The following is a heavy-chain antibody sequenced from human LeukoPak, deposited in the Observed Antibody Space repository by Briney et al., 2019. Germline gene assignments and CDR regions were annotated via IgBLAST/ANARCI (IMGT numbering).Heavy chain of an antibody. CDR3: TRGVPATISGWYFDL. D-gene: IGHD3-9*01. V-gene: IGHV3-69-1*01. Sequence: GGSLRLSCAGSGFNFIDYNMNWVRQAPGKGLEWISYISSRGTTYYADSVKGRFTISRDNARNSLYLQGDSLTAADTAVYYCTRGVPATISGWYFDLWGRGTLVTVSS. J-gene: IGHJ2*01. CDR1: GFNFIDYN. CDR2: ISSRGTT.